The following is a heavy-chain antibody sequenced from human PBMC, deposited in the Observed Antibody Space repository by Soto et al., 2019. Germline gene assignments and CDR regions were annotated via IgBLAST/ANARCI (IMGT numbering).Heavy chain of an antibody. J-gene: IGHJ4*02. V-gene: IGHV6-1*01. CDR2: TYYRSKWYN. D-gene: IGHD3-3*01. Sequence: SQTLSLTCAISGDSVSSNSAAWNWIRQSPSRGLEWLGRTYYRSKWYNDYAVSVKSRITINPDTSKNQFSLQLNSVTPEDTAVYYCARVTGYDFWSRYPKYYFDYSGQATLVTVSS. CDR1: GDSVSSNSAA. CDR3: ARVTGYDFWSRYPKYYFDY.